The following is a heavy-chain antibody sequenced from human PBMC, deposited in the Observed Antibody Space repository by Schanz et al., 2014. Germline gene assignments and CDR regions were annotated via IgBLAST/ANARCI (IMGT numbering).Heavy chain of an antibody. V-gene: IGHV3-23*04. Sequence: EVQLVESGGGLVRPGGSLRLSCTTSGLIFSTYTLNWVRQAPGKGLEWISYISFSGNTIYYADSVKGRFTISRDNSKSTLFLQINSLRVEDTAVYYCAKDQGSYGSGSYSYFDYWGQGTLATVSS. CDR1: GLIFSTYT. D-gene: IGHD3-10*01. CDR3: AKDQGSYGSGSYSYFDY. J-gene: IGHJ4*02. CDR2: ISFSGNTI.